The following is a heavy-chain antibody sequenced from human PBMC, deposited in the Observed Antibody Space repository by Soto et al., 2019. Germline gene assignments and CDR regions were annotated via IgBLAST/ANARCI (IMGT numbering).Heavy chain of an antibody. V-gene: IGHV3-33*01. J-gene: IGHJ4*02. CDR3: ARARDATGPFDY. Sequence: GGSLRLSCAASGFTFSNYGMHWVRQAPGKGLEWVAVIWYDGSNRYHADSVKGRFTISRDNSKNTVYLQMNSLRAEDTAVYYCARARDATGPFDYWGQGTLVTVSS. CDR2: IWYDGSNR. D-gene: IGHD3-9*01. CDR1: GFTFSNYG.